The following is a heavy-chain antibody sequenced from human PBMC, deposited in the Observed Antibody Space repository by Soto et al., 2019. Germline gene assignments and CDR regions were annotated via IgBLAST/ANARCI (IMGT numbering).Heavy chain of an antibody. CDR3: GRGWRERGFDS. Sequence: EVQLVESGGGLVKPGGSLRLSCAVSGFTFSTYSMNWVRQAPGKGLEWVSYIDSSSSYMYYADSLKGRFTISRDNAKNSLYLEMSSLRAEDTAVYYCGRGWRERGFDSWGQGILVTVSS. CDR2: IDSSSSYM. V-gene: IGHV3-21*01. J-gene: IGHJ4*02. D-gene: IGHD1-26*01. CDR1: GFTFSTYS.